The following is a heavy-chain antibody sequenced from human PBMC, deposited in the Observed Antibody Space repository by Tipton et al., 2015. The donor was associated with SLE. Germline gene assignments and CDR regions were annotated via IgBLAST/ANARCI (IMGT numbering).Heavy chain of an antibody. V-gene: IGHV4-4*09. D-gene: IGHD4-17*01. J-gene: IGHJ3*02. CDR1: GGSISSHY. CDR2: IYSSGNT. Sequence: TLSLTCTVSGGSISSHYWSWIRQPPGKGLEWIGHIYSSGNTNYNPSLKSRVTISVDTSQNQFSLRLSSVTAADTAVYYCARANGDHDAFDIWGQGTMVTVSS. CDR3: ARANGDHDAFDI.